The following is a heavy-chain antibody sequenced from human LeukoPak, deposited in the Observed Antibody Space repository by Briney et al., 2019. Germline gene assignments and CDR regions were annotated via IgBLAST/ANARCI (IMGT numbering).Heavy chain of an antibody. D-gene: IGHD3-22*01. CDR1: GFTFSSYA. V-gene: IGHV3-21*01. CDR2: ISSSSSYI. Sequence: GGSLRLSCAASGFTFSSYAMSWVRQAPGKGLEWVSSISSSSSYIYYADSVKGRFTISRDNAKNSLYLQMNSLRAEDTAVYYCARAPGYYDSSGYSDYRFDYWGQGTLVTVSS. J-gene: IGHJ4*02. CDR3: ARAPGYYDSSGYSDYRFDY.